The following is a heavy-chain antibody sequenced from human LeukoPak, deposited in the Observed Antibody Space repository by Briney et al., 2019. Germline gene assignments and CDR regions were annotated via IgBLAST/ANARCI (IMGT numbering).Heavy chain of an antibody. CDR2: ISSSGSTI. J-gene: IGHJ6*02. CDR3: PYSIAHFGMEV. D-gene: IGHD2-21*01. V-gene: IGHV3-48*03. Sequence: GGSLRLSCTASGFTFSSYEMNWVRQAPGKGLEWVSYISSSGSTIYYAHSFKGRFTISRDNAKNTLYLQMTSLRAEDTAVYSCPYSIAHFGMEVWAKEPRSPSP. CDR1: GFTFSSYE.